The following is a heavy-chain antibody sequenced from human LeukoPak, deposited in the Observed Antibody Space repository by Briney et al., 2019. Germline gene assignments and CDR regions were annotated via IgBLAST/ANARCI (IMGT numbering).Heavy chain of an antibody. J-gene: IGHJ4*02. D-gene: IGHD3-10*01. CDR1: GGSISTNAYY. V-gene: IGHV4-39*07. Sequence: SQTLSLTCTVSGGSISTNAYYWGWIRQPPGKGLEWITEIHHTGTTYYTPSLKSRVTISVDTSNNHFSLKLNSVTAADTAVYYCARVTYNGYQHFDYWGQGILVTVSS. CDR2: IHHTGTT. CDR3: ARVTYNGYQHFDY.